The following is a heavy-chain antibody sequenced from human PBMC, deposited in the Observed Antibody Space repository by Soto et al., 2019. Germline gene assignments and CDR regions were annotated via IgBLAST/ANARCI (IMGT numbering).Heavy chain of an antibody. Sequence: QITLKESGPPSVNPAQTLTLTGTCSGFSRTTDGVGVGWFRQAPGKALEWLALLYCDNDRRLSPSLRSRLTIARVTAKHQVVLTVTNIDPGDTATYYCAHSGYRSGSYYGRPFDFWGQGTLVTVAP. CDR1: GFSRTTDGVG. D-gene: IGHD3-10*01. CDR2: LYCDNDR. J-gene: IGHJ4*02. CDR3: AHSGYRSGSYYGRPFDF. V-gene: IGHV2-5*02.